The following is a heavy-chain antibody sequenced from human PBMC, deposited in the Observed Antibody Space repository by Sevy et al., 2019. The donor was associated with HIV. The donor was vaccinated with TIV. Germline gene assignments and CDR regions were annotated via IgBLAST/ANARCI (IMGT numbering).Heavy chain of an antibody. D-gene: IGHD5-18*01. V-gene: IGHV3-30*18. J-gene: IGHJ4*02. CDR2: ISYDGNIQ. CDR1: GLTFSTYG. CDR3: AKDQGGYNYAPGY. Sequence: GGSLRLSCAASGLTFSTYGMHWVRQAPGKGLEWVAVISYDGNIQYYADSVKGRFTVSIYNSKNTQYLQMNSLRAEDSAVYYCAKDQGGYNYAPGYWGQGTLVTVSS.